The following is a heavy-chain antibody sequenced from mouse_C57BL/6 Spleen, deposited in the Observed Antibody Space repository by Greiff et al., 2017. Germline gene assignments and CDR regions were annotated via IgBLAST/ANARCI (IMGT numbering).Heavy chain of an antibody. CDR2: IDPNSGGT. Sequence: QVQLQQPGAELVKPGASVKLSCKASGYTFTSYWMHWVKQRPGRGLEWIGRIDPNSGGTKYNEKFKSKATLTVDTPSSTAYMQLSSLTSEDSAVYYCARGDYYGSWDYAMDDWGHGTSVTVSS. D-gene: IGHD1-1*01. V-gene: IGHV1-72*01. J-gene: IGHJ4*01. CDR3: ARGDYYGSWDYAMDD. CDR1: GYTFTSYW.